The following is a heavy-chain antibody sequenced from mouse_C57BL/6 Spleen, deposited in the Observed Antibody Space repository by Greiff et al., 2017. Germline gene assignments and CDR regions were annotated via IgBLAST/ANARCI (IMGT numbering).Heavy chain of an antibody. CDR3: ARSDYYGSSYFFDY. D-gene: IGHD1-1*01. CDR1: GYTFTDYN. J-gene: IGHJ2*01. Sequence: VQLQQSGPVLVKPGASVKIPCKASGYTFTDYNMDWVKQSHGKSLEWIGDINPNNGGTIYNQKFKGKATLTVDKSSSTAYMELRSLTSEDTAVYYCARSDYYGSSYFFDYWGQGTTLTVSS. V-gene: IGHV1-18*01. CDR2: INPNNGGT.